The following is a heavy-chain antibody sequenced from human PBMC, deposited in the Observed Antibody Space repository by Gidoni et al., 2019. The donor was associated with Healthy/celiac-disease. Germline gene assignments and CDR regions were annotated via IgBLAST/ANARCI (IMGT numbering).Heavy chain of an antibody. CDR1: GFTFSSYG. CDR3: AKDNAVAATGLDY. Sequence: QVQLVESGGGVVQPGRSLRLSCAASGFTFSSYGMHWVRQAPGKGLEWVAVISYDGSNKYYADSVKGRFTISRDNSKNTLYLQMNSLRAEDTAVYYCAKDNAVAATGLDYWGQGTLVTVSS. J-gene: IGHJ4*02. D-gene: IGHD6-19*01. V-gene: IGHV3-30*18. CDR2: ISYDGSNK.